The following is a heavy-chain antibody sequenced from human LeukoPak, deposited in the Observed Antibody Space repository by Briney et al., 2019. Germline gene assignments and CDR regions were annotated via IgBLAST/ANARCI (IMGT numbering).Heavy chain of an antibody. D-gene: IGHD5-12*01. CDR3: ARVGGYDYRLDY. J-gene: IGHJ4*02. CDR1: GGTFSSCA. Sequence: SVKVSCKASGGTFSSCAISWVRQAPGQGLEWMGGIIPIFGTADYAQKFQGRVTITADESTSTAYMELSSLRSEDTAVYYCARVGGYDYRLDYWGQGTLVTVSS. CDR2: IIPIFGTA. V-gene: IGHV1-69*13.